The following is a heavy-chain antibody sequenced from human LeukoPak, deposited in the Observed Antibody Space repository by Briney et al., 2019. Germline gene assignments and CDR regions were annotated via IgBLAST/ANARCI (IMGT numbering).Heavy chain of an antibody. V-gene: IGHV7-4-1*02. CDR1: GYTFTNYA. J-gene: IGHJ5*02. CDR3: ARVPFVVMGDTGNWFDP. CDR2: INTNTGNP. Sequence: ASVKVSCKAAGYTFTNYAMNWVRQAPGQGLEWMGWINTNTGNPTYAQGLTGRFVFSLDTLVSTAYLQIRSLKADDTAVYYCARVPFVVMGDTGNWFDPWGQGTLVTVSS. D-gene: IGHD1-26*01.